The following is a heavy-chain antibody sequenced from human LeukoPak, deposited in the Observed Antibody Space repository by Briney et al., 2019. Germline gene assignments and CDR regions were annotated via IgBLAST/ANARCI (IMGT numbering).Heavy chain of an antibody. Sequence: SETLSLTCTVSGGSISSSSYYWGWLRQPPGKGLEWIGSIYYSGSTYYNPSLKSRVTISVDTSKNQFSLKLSSVTAADTAVYYCARHGPYYYGSGFDYWGQGTLVTVSS. CDR3: ARHGPYYYGSGFDY. J-gene: IGHJ4*02. D-gene: IGHD3-10*01. V-gene: IGHV4-39*01. CDR1: GGSISSSSYY. CDR2: IYYSGST.